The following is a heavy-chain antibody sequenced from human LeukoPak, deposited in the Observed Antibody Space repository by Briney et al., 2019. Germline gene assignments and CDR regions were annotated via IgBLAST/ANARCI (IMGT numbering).Heavy chain of an antibody. J-gene: IGHJ2*01. V-gene: IGHV4-59*01. D-gene: IGHD2-8*01. CDR3: ARGKLYSL. Sequence: PSETLSLTCTVSGGSISSYYWSWIRQPPGKGLEWIGYIYYSGSTNYNPSLKSRVTISVDTSKNQFSLKLSSVTAADTAVYYCARGKLYSLWGRGTLVTVSS. CDR2: IYYSGST. CDR1: GGSISSYY.